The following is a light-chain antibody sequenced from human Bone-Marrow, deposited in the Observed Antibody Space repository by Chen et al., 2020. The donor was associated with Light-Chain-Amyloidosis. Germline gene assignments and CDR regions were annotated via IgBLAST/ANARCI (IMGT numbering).Light chain of an antibody. J-gene: IGLJ1*01. Sequence: QSVLTQPASVSGSPWQSITISCTGTSSDVGVDNHVSWYQQHPDKAPKLIIYEVTNRPSWVPDRFSGSKSDNTASLTISGLQTEDEADYVCSSYTITNTLVFGSGTRVTVL. CDR3: SSYTITNTLV. CDR2: EVT. CDR1: SSDVGVDNH. V-gene: IGLV2-14*01.